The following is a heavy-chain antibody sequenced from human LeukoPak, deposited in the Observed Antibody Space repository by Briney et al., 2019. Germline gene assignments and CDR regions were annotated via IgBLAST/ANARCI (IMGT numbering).Heavy chain of an antibody. J-gene: IGHJ3*02. CDR2: INPNSGGT. CDR1: GYTFTGYY. D-gene: IGHD2-15*01. Sequence: ASVKVSCKASGYTFTGYYMHWVRQAPGQGLEWMGWINPNSGGTNYAQKFQGWVTMTRDTSISTAYMELSRLRSDDTAVYYCAILSPGYCSGGSCYEKAFDIWGQGTMVTVSS. V-gene: IGHV1-2*04. CDR3: AILSPGYCSGGSCYEKAFDI.